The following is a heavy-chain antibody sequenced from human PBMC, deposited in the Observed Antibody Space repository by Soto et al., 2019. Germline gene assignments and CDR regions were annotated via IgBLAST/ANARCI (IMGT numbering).Heavy chain of an antibody. CDR2: ISAYNGNT. CDR3: AGELPALVTPYYCYYGMDV. J-gene: IGHJ6*02. V-gene: IGHV1-18*04. Sequence: ASVKVSCKASGYTFTSYGISWVRQAPAQGLEWMGWISAYNGNTNYAQKLQGRVTMTTDTSTSTAYMELRSLRSDDTAVYYCAGELPALVTPYYCYYGMDVWGQGTTVTVSS. CDR1: GYTFTSYG. D-gene: IGHD6-6*01.